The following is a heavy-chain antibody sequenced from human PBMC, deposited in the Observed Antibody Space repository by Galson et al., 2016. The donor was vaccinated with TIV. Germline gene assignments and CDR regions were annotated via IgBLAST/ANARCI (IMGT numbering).Heavy chain of an antibody. CDR2: ISPNSGDT. CDR1: GYTFSAYY. V-gene: IGHV1-2*02. D-gene: IGHD4-17*01. Sequence: SVKVSCKASGYTFSAYYMHWVRQAPGQGLEWMGWISPNSGDTNYPQKFQGRVTMTRDTSITTAYMGLTTLTSDDTAVYYCARFVYGDYVDYWGQGTLVTVSS. J-gene: IGHJ4*02. CDR3: ARFVYGDYVDY.